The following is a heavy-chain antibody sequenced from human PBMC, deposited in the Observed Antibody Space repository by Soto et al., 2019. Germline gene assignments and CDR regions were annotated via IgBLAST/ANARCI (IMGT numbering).Heavy chain of an antibody. CDR3: ARTSAAGKYYYGMAV. J-gene: IGHJ6*02. CDR1: GYSFTNYW. D-gene: IGHD6-13*01. Sequence: GESLKISCKGSGYSFTNYWIGWVRQMPGKGLEWMGIIYPGDSDTRYSPSFQGQVTISADKSISTAYLQWSSLKASDTAMYYCARTSAAGKYYYGMAVWGQGTTVTVSS. V-gene: IGHV5-51*01. CDR2: IYPGDSDT.